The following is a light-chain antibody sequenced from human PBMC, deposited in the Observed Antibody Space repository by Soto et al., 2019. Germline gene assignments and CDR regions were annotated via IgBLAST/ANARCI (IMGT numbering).Light chain of an antibody. J-gene: IGKJ3*01. CDR1: QDIRKD. V-gene: IGKV1-6*01. CDR2: GAS. CDR3: QQFDDVPLS. Sequence: AIQMTQSPSSLSASVGDRVTITCRASQDIRKDLAWYQQKPGKAPQILIYGASTLQTGVASRFSGSGSATDFTLTISSLQPEDIATYFCQQFDDVPLSFGPGTTVEIK.